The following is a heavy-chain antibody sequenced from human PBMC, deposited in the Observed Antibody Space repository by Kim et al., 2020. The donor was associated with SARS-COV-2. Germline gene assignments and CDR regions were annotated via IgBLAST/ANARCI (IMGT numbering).Heavy chain of an antibody. D-gene: IGHD6-19*01. J-gene: IGHJ4*02. Sequence: SETLSLTCAVYGGSFSGYYWSWIRQPPGKGLEWIGEINHSGSTNYNPSLKSRVTISVDTSKNQFSLKLSSVTAADTAVYYCARASSGWYKYFDYWGQGTLVTVSS. CDR2: INHSGST. CDR1: GGSFSGYY. CDR3: ARASSGWYKYFDY. V-gene: IGHV4-34*01.